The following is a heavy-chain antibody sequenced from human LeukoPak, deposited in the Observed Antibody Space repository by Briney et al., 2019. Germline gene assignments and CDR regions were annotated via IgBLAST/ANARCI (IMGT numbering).Heavy chain of an antibody. J-gene: IGHJ4*02. V-gene: IGHV4-34*01. D-gene: IGHD6-19*01. Sequence: SETLSLTCAVYGGSFSGYYWSWIRQPPGKGLELIGEINHSGSTNYNPSLKSRVTISVDTSKNQFSLKLSSVTAADTAVYYCARRPSGWYSRYFDYWGQGTLVTVSS. CDR3: ARRPSGWYSRYFDY. CDR2: INHSGST. CDR1: GGSFSGYY.